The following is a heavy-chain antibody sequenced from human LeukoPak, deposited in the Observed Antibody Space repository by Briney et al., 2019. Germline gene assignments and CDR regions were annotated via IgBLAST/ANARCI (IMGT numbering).Heavy chain of an antibody. V-gene: IGHV4-34*01. Sequence: PSETLSLTCAVYGGSFSGYYWSWIRQPPGKGLEWIGEINHSGSTNYNPSLKSRVTISVDTSKNQFSLKLSSVTAADTAVYYCARAYYGSGSYLTSYYYYGMDVWGQGTTVTVSS. J-gene: IGHJ6*02. CDR2: INHSGST. D-gene: IGHD3-10*01. CDR1: GGSFSGYY. CDR3: ARAYYGSGSYLTSYYYYGMDV.